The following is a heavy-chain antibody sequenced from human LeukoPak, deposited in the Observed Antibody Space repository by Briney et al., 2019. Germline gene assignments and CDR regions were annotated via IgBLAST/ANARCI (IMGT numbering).Heavy chain of an antibody. J-gene: IGHJ4*02. Sequence: GGSLRLSCAASGLTFSSYGMSWVRQAPGKGLEWVSGISGSGGSTYYADSVKGRFTISRDNSKNTLYLQMNSLRAEDTAVYYCAKGGPALEGEPKNFDYCGQGTLVTVSS. V-gene: IGHV3-23*01. D-gene: IGHD3-3*01. CDR3: AKGGPALEGEPKNFDY. CDR1: GLTFSSYG. CDR2: ISGSGGST.